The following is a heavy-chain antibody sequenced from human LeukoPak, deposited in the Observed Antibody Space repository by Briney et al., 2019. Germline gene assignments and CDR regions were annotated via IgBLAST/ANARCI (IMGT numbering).Heavy chain of an antibody. Sequence: GGSLRLSCAASGFTVSSNYMSWVRQAPGKGLEWVSVIYSGGSTYYADSVKGRFTISRDNSKNTLYLQMNGLRAEDTAVYYCAREPSFGVVIMGGQGTLVTVSS. CDR2: IYSGGST. J-gene: IGHJ4*02. V-gene: IGHV3-66*02. D-gene: IGHD3-3*01. CDR3: AREPSFGVVIM. CDR1: GFTVSSNY.